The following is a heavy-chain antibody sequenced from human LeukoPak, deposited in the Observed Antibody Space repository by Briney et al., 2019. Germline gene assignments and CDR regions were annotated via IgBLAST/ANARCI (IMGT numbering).Heavy chain of an antibody. CDR1: GYTFTSYG. V-gene: IGHV1-18*01. J-gene: IGHJ4*02. CDR2: ISAYNGNT. Sequence: ASVKVSCKXSGYTFTSYGISWVRQAPGQGLEGMGWISAYNGNTNYSQKLQGRVTMTTDTSTSTAYMELRSLRSDDTAVYYCAREEWGYYDSSGTGLDYWGQGTLVTVSS. D-gene: IGHD3-22*01. CDR3: AREEWGYYDSSGTGLDY.